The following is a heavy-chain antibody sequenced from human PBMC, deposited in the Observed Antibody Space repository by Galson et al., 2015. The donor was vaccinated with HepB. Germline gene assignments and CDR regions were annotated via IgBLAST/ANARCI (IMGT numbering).Heavy chain of an antibody. CDR2: INEDGSQK. CDR3: ARDRRHIVTVPAPDV. V-gene: IGHV3-7*01. J-gene: IGHJ3*01. D-gene: IGHD2-2*01. Sequence: SLRLSCAASGFTFSTSWMTWVRQAPGKGLEWVATINEDGSQKYYVDSVKGRFTISRGNAEYSLYLQMNSLRVEDTAVYYCARDRRHIVTVPAPDVWGQGTLVTVSS. CDR1: GFTFSTSW.